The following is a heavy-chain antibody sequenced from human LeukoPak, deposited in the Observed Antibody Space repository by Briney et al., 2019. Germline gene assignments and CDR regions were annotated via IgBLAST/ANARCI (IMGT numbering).Heavy chain of an antibody. Sequence: GSLRLSCAASGFTFSSYAMAWVRQAPGKGLEWVSGIIGSGDNTFYEDSVKGRFTISRDNSKNTLYLQMNSLRAEDTAVYYCATSTDIVATIAWAFDYWGQGTLVTVSS. D-gene: IGHD5-12*01. CDR1: GFTFSSYA. CDR3: ATSTDIVATIAWAFDY. V-gene: IGHV3-23*01. J-gene: IGHJ4*02. CDR2: IIGSGDNT.